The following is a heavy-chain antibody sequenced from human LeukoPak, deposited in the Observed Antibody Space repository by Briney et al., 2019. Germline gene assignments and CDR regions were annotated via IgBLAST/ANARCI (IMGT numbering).Heavy chain of an antibody. CDR3: ASFSTRYYYDSSGYYYWDY. J-gene: IGHJ4*02. Sequence: GASVKVSCKASGGTFSSYAISWVRQAPGQGLEWMGGIIPIFGTANYAQKFQGRVTITADESTSTAYMELSSLRSEDTAVYYYASFSTRYYYDSSGYYYWDYWGQGTLVTVSS. D-gene: IGHD3-22*01. CDR1: GGTFSSYA. V-gene: IGHV1-69*13. CDR2: IIPIFGTA.